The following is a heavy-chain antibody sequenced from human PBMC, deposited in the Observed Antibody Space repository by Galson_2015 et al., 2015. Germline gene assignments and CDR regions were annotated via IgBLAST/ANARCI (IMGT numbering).Heavy chain of an antibody. V-gene: IGHV3-23*01. CDR1: GFTFSSYA. D-gene: IGHD2-21*01. CDR2: ISGTGGNST. J-gene: IGHJ4*02. Sequence: SLRLSCAASGFTFSSYAMSWVRQAPGKGLEWVSAISGTGGNSTYYTDSVKGRLTISRDNSKNTLYLQMNSLRADDTAVYYCAKGPRGSMSYSPFDYWGQGTLVTVSS. CDR3: AKGPRGSMSYSPFDY.